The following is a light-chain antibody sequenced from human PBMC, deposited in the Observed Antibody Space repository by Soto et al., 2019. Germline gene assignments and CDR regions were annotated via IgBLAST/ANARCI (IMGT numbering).Light chain of an antibody. J-gene: IGKJ2*01. CDR2: GAS. V-gene: IGKV1-39*01. CDR3: QQSYTIPFT. CDR1: QSISTY. Sequence: DIQMTQSPSSLSASVGDRITITCRASQSISTYLNWYHQKPGKAPKLLISGASSLQSGVPSRFSGSGSGTDFTLTISSLQPEDFATYFCQQSYTIPFTFGQGTKVEIK.